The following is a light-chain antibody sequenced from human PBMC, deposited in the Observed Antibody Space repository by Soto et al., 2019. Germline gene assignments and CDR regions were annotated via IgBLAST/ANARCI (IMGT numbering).Light chain of an antibody. V-gene: IGKV3-20*01. CDR3: PQYCSSRFT. Sequence: ENVWTQSPGTLSLSAGERGTLSCSASQSVSSKHLAWYQQKPGQDPRRLIYGASSRATGIPDRFSGGGSGTDFTVTISRLEPEVFAVYYCPQYCSSRFTFGTGTKVDIK. J-gene: IGKJ3*01. CDR1: QSVSSKH. CDR2: GAS.